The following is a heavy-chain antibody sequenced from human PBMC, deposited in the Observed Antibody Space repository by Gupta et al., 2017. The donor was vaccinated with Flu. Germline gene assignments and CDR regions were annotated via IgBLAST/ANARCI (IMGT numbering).Heavy chain of an antibody. CDR2: VHHSGVT. D-gene: IGHD2-21*01. V-gene: IGHV4-30-2*01. J-gene: IGHJ3*01. Sequence: WSWIRQPPGKGLEWIGHVHHSGVTYYNPALESRVTISVDGSSNQFSLKMNSVTAADTAVYYCVRGDYHTRGGDFFDFWGQGTTVTVSS. CDR3: VRGDYHTRGGDFFDF.